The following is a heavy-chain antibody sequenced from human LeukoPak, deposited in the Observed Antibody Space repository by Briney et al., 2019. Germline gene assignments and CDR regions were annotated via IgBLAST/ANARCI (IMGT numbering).Heavy chain of an antibody. V-gene: IGHV4-38-2*01. CDR2: IFRGGST. Sequence: PSETLSLTCAASGYSISIADYRGCIRQPPGKGLEGIGRIFRGGSTSYDPSLKSRLTMSMDTSKNQFSLQLTSVTAADTAVYYCARYDSRGSGSTQLEYWGQGILVTISS. CDR3: ARYDSRGSGSTQLEY. J-gene: IGHJ4*02. D-gene: IGHD3-3*01. CDR1: GYSISIADY.